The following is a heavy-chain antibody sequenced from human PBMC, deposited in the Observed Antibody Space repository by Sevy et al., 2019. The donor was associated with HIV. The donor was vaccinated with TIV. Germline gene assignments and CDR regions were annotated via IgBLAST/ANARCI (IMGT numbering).Heavy chain of an antibody. Sequence: GSLRLSCAASGFTFTSYSMTWFRQAPGRGLELVSSISKHSNYIDYASSVEGRFTISRDNAQDSLYLQMTSLRAEDTGLYYCARSTYYYASGTFRESDFWGQGTLVTVSS. CDR1: GFTFTSYS. CDR2: ISKHSNYI. J-gene: IGHJ4*02. CDR3: ARSTYYYASGTFRESDF. D-gene: IGHD3-10*01. V-gene: IGHV3-21*01.